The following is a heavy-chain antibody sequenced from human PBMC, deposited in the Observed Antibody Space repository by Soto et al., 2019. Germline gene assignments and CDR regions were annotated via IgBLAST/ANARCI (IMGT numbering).Heavy chain of an antibody. CDR2: VHSNGNT. Sequence: SETLSLTCTVSGDSISNYYWAWIRQPPGKGLEWIGYVHSNGNTHHNPSLKSRVTISVDTSKNQFSLKLSSVTAADTAVYHCATSNWFDPWGQGTLVTVSS. CDR1: GDSISNYY. CDR3: ATSNWFDP. J-gene: IGHJ5*02. V-gene: IGHV4-4*08.